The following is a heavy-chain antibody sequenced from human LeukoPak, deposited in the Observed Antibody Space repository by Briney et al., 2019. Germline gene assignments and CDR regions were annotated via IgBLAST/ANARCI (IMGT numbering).Heavy chain of an antibody. CDR3: ARGRYSSRSGGYYFDI. CDR1: GFTLSSDW. CDR2: IKKDGIEK. D-gene: IGHD2-2*01. J-gene: IGHJ4*02. Sequence: GGSLRLSCVVSGFTLSSDWMSWVRQAPGKGLEWVANIKKDGIEKYYVESVKGRFTISRDNAKNSLYLQMNSLRAEDTAVYYCARGRYSSRSGGYYFDIWGQGTLVTVSS. V-gene: IGHV3-7*01.